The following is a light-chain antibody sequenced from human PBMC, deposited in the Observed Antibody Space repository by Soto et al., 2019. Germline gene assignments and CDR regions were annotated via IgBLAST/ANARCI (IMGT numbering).Light chain of an antibody. J-gene: IGLJ1*01. CDR2: DVS. CDR1: SSDVGGYNY. Sequence: QSALTQPASVSGSPGQSITISCTGTSSDVGGYNYVSWYQQHPGKAPKLMIYDVSNRPSGVSNRFSGSKSGNTASLTISGLPAEDEADYYWRSDTSRSPQGLGTGTKLTVL. CDR3: RSDTSRSPQG. V-gene: IGLV2-14*01.